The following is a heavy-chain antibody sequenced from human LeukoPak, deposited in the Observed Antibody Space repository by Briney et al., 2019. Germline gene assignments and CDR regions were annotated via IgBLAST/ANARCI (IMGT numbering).Heavy chain of an antibody. D-gene: IGHD3-10*01. V-gene: IGHV3-23*01. Sequence: GGSLRLSCAASGFTFSSYAMSWVRQAPGKGLEWVSAISGSGGSTYYADSVKGRFTISRDNSKNTLYLQMNSLRAEDTAVYYCARDSITMVRGVSLPDYWGQGTLVTVSS. CDR2: ISGSGGST. J-gene: IGHJ4*02. CDR1: GFTFSSYA. CDR3: ARDSITMVRGVSLPDY.